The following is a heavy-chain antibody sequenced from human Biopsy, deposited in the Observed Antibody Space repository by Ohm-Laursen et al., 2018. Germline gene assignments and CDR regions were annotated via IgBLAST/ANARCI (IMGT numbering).Heavy chain of an antibody. CDR1: GFTFSSYG. V-gene: IGHV3-23*01. CDR2: LSGSGGTT. Sequence: SLRLSCAASGFTFSSYGMSWVRQVPGKGLEWVSVLSGSGGTTYYADSVKGRFTISRDNSKNTLYLQMNSLTAEDTAVYYCAKTFHGSSFLYDYWGQGTLVTVSS. D-gene: IGHD2-15*01. J-gene: IGHJ4*02. CDR3: AKTFHGSSFLYDY.